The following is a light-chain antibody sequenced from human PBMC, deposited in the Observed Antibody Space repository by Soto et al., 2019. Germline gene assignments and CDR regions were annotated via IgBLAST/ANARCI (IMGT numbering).Light chain of an antibody. Sequence: QSVLTQPPSTSGTPGQRVTISCSGRTSNIGSNFVYWYQQLPGTAPKLLIYRDDQRPSVVPDRFSGSKSGTSASLAISGLRSEDEADYYCAAWDDSLSAWVFGGGTKLTVL. V-gene: IGLV1-47*01. CDR2: RDD. CDR1: TSNIGSNF. CDR3: AAWDDSLSAWV. J-gene: IGLJ3*02.